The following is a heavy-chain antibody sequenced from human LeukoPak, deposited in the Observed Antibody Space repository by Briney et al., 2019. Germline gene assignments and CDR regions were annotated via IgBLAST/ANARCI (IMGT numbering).Heavy chain of an antibody. CDR3: ARGKPSGWFYYYYYYMDV. Sequence: SETLSLTCTVSGDSINSYYWSWIRQPPGKGLEWIGYISYSGSTNYNPSLKSRVTISVDTSKNQFSLKLSSVTAADTAVYYCARGKPSGWFYYYYYYMDVWGKGTTVTISS. CDR2: ISYSGST. D-gene: IGHD6-19*01. V-gene: IGHV4-59*08. CDR1: GDSINSYY. J-gene: IGHJ6*03.